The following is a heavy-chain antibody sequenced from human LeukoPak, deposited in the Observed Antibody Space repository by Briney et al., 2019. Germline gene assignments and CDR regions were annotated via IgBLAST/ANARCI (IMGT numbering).Heavy chain of an antibody. CDR1: GYTFTSYD. V-gene: IGHV1-8*02. CDR3: ATCYYDSSGLGY. J-gene: IGHJ4*02. CDR2: MNPNSGNT. Sequence: GASVKVTCKASGYTFTSYDINWVRQATGQGLEWMGWMNPNSGNTGYAQKFQGRVTMTEDTSTDTAYMELSSLRSEDTAVYYCATCYYDSSGLGYWGQGTLVTVSS. D-gene: IGHD3-22*01.